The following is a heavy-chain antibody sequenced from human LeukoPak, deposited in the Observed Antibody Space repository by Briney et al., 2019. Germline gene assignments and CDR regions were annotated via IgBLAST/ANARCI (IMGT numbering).Heavy chain of an antibody. CDR1: GFTFSSNS. CDR3: TKWSGFGDD. D-gene: IGHD3-10*01. Sequence: GGSLRLSCAASGFTFSSNSMTWVRQPPGKGLEWVSGISGSGDSTFYADSVKGRFTISRDNSRNTLYLQMSSLRPEDTAVYYCTKWSGFGDDWGQGTLVTVSS. J-gene: IGHJ4*02. CDR2: ISGSGDST. V-gene: IGHV3-23*01.